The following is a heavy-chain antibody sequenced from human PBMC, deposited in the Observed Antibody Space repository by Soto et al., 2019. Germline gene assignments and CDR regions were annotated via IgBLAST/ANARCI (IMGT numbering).Heavy chain of an antibody. J-gene: IGHJ4*02. V-gene: IGHV4-39*01. D-gene: IGHD2-15*01. CDR2: IYYSGST. Sequence: LSLTCTVSGGSISSYYWGWIRQPPGKGLEWIGSIYYSGSTYYNPSLKSRVTISVDTSKNQFSLKLSPVTAADTAVYYCARLYGGKAFDYWGQGTLVTVS. CDR3: ARLYGGKAFDY. CDR1: GGSISSYY.